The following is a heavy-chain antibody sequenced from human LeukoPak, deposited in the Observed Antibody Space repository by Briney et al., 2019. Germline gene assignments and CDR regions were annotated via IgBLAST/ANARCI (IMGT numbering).Heavy chain of an antibody. CDR3: VKEVTSSSWYVNYFDC. J-gene: IGHJ4*02. D-gene: IGHD6-13*01. Sequence: GGSLRLSCSASGFTFSSYAMHWVRQAPGKGLEYVSAISSNGGSTYYADSVKGRFTISRDNSKNTLYLQMSSLRAEDTAVYYCVKEVTSSSWYVNYFDCWGQGTLVTVSS. CDR2: ISSNGGST. CDR1: GFTFSSYA. V-gene: IGHV3-64D*06.